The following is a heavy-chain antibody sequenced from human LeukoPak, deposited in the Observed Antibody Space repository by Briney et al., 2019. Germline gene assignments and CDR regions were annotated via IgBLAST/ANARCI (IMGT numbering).Heavy chain of an antibody. Sequence: GSLRLSCAASGFTFSSYAMHWVRQAPGKGLEWIGEIYHSGSTNYNPSLKSRVTISVDKSKNQFSLKLSSVTAADTAVYYCARDLGDDYFDYWGQGTLVTVSS. CDR1: GFTFSSYA. J-gene: IGHJ4*02. CDR3: ARDLGDDYFDY. CDR2: IYHSGST. V-gene: IGHV4-4*02. D-gene: IGHD3-16*01.